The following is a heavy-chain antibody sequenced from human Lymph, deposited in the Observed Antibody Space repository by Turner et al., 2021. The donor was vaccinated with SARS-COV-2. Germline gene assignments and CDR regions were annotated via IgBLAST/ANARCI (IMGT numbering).Heavy chain of an antibody. CDR2: INWSGGSI. CDR3: AKDLAGTYYSSFDY. V-gene: IGHV3-9*01. D-gene: IGHD1-26*01. J-gene: IGHJ4*02. Sequence: EVQLVESGGGLVQPGRSLSLSCAASGFPFDDYAMPWVRQAPGKGLEWVSGINWSGGSIAYADSVKGRFTISRDNPKNSLYLQMNSLRAEDTAFYYCAKDLAGTYYSSFDYWGQGTLVTVSS. CDR1: GFPFDDYA.